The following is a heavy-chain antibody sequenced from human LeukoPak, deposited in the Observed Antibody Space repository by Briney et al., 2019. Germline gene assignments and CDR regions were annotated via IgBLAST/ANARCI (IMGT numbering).Heavy chain of an antibody. CDR3: AKDPSYYYDSSGFGWFDP. V-gene: IGHV3-23*01. J-gene: IGHJ5*02. CDR2: ISGSGHTT. D-gene: IGHD3-22*01. CDR1: GFTFTSSA. Sequence: PGGSLRLSCAASGFTFTSSAMSWVRQAPGKGLEWVSVISGSGHTTDYADSVKGRFTISRDNSKNTLYLQMNSLRAEDTAVYYCAKDPSYYYDSSGFGWFDPWGQGTLVTVSS.